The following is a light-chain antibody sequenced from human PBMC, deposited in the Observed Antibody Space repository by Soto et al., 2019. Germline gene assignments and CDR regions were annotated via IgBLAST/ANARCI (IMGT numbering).Light chain of an antibody. CDR1: QSVRTNS. J-gene: IGKJ1*01. Sequence: ETVLTQSPGTLSLSPGDRATLSCRASQSVRTNSLAWYQQKPGQAPRLLLYGASTRATGISDRFSGSGSGTDFTLTISRLELEDFGVYYCQQYGDSPQTFGQGT. CDR2: GAS. V-gene: IGKV3-20*01. CDR3: QQYGDSPQT.